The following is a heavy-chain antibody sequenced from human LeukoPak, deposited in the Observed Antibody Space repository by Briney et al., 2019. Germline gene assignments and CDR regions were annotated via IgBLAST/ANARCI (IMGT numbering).Heavy chain of an antibody. CDR1: GFTVSSNY. V-gene: IGHV3-53*01. Sequence: GGSLRLSCAASGFTVSSNYMSWVRQAPGKGLEWVSVIYSGGSTYYADSVKGRFTISRDNSKNTLYLQMNSLRAEDTAVYYCAREVPYYYGSGSYYSPGGWFDPWGQGTLVTVSS. CDR2: IYSGGST. J-gene: IGHJ5*02. CDR3: AREVPYYYGSGSYYSPGGWFDP. D-gene: IGHD3-10*01.